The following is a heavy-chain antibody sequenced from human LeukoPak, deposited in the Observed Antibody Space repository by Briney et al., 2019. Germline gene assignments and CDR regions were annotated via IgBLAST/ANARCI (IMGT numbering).Heavy chain of an antibody. CDR1: GGSISNSISSNY. J-gene: IGHJ3*02. Sequence: SETLSLTCTVSGGSISNSISSNYWSWIRQPPGKGLEWIGSIYHSGSTYYNPSLKSRVTISVDTSKNQFSLKLSSVTAADTAVYYCATTGIAVASEGDAFDIWGQGTMVTVSS. CDR2: IYHSGST. CDR3: ATTGIAVASEGDAFDI. D-gene: IGHD6-19*01. V-gene: IGHV4-39*07.